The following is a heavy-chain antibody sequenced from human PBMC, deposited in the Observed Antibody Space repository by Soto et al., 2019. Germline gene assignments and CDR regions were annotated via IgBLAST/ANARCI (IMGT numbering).Heavy chain of an antibody. D-gene: IGHD3-10*01. CDR1: GFTMETYW. J-gene: IGHJ3*02. CDR3: ARSYGSGSYFSDAFDI. CDR2: INQDGSED. Sequence: EVQLVESGGGFVQPGGSLRLSCAASGFTMETYWMSWVRQAPGKGLEWVVNINQDGSEDYYVDSVRGRFTISRDNGQNSLSLQMSGLRADDTAVYHCARSYGSGSYFSDAFDIWGHGTMVAVSS. V-gene: IGHV3-7*01.